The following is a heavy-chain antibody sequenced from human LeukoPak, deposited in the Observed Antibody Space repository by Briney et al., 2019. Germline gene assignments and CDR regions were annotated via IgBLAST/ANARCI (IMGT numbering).Heavy chain of an antibody. CDR3: ARSSIEMATINAY. Sequence: SEKVSCKASGGTFSSYAISWVRQAPGQGLEWMGGIIPIFGTANYAQKFQGRVTITTDESTSTAYMELSSLRSEDTAVYYCARSSIEMATINAYWGQGTLVTVSS. D-gene: IGHD5-24*01. CDR1: GGTFSSYA. J-gene: IGHJ4*02. V-gene: IGHV1-69*05. CDR2: IIPIFGTA.